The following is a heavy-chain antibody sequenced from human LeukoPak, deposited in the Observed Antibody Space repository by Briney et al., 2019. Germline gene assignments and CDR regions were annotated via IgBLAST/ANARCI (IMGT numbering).Heavy chain of an antibody. Sequence: PGGSLRLSCAASGFTFSSSGMHWVRHAPGKGLEWVAVISYDGTNEYYADSVKGRFTISRDNSKNTLYLQMDSLRPEDTAVYHCAKDHSDTSGYRRGFDPWGQGTLVTVSS. D-gene: IGHD3-22*01. CDR2: ISYDGTNE. CDR1: GFTFSSSG. J-gene: IGHJ5*02. CDR3: AKDHSDTSGYRRGFDP. V-gene: IGHV3-30*18.